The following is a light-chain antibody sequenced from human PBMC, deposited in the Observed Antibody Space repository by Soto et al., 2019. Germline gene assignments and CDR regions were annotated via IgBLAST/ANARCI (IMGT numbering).Light chain of an antibody. CDR1: QSISIS. Sequence: DIQMTQSPSTLTASVGDRVTITCRASQSISISLAWYQQKPGKAPKFLIYMASSLESGVPSRFSGSGSGTEFTLTISSLQPDDFATYYCQQYNSYSRTFGQGTKVEIK. J-gene: IGKJ1*01. CDR3: QQYNSYSRT. CDR2: MAS. V-gene: IGKV1-5*03.